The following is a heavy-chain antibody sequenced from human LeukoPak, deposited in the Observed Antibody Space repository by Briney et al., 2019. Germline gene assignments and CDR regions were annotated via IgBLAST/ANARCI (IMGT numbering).Heavy chain of an antibody. CDR2: IWYDGSNK. CDR1: GFTFSSYG. V-gene: IGHV3-33*01. Sequence: GGSLRLSCAASGFTFSSYGMHWVRQAPGKGLEWVAVIWYDGSNKYYADSVKGRFTISRDNPKNTLYLQMNSLRAEDTAVYYCARQDGDGLYFFDSWGQGTLVTVSS. D-gene: IGHD2-15*01. CDR3: ARQDGDGLYFFDS. J-gene: IGHJ4*02.